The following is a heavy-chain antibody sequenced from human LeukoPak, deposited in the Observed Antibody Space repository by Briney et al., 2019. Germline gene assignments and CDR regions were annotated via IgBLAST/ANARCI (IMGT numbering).Heavy chain of an antibody. CDR2: INPSGGST. Sequence: ASVKVSCKASGYTFTSYYMHWVRQAPGQGLEWMGIINPSGGSTSYAQKFQGRVTMTRDMSTSTVYMELSSLRSEDTAVYYCARDRVAAAGTGNWFDPWGQGTLVTVSS. CDR1: GYTFTSYY. D-gene: IGHD6-13*01. J-gene: IGHJ5*02. V-gene: IGHV1-46*01. CDR3: ARDRVAAAGTGNWFDP.